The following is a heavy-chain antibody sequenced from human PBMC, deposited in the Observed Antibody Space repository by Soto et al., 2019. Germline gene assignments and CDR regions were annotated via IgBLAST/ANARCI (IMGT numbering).Heavy chain of an antibody. J-gene: IGHJ4*02. CDR2: IYNSGST. D-gene: IGHD3-10*01. V-gene: IGHV4-59*01. CDR1: GASISSYY. Sequence: PSETLSLTCTVSGASISSYYWSWIRQPPGKGLEWIGFIYNSGSTNYNPSLKSRVTISMDTSRNQFSLILSSVTAADTAVYYCARAPYGSGTKPYYFDYWGQGTLVTISS. CDR3: ARAPYGSGTKPYYFDY.